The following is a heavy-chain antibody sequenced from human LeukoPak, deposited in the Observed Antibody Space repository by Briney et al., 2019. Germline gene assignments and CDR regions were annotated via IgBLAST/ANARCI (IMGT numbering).Heavy chain of an antibody. V-gene: IGHV3-23*01. Sequence: GGSLRLSCAASGFTFSSYTMSWVRQAPGKGLEWVSAISGSGGSTYYADSVKGRFTISRDNSKNTLYLQMNSLRAEDTAVYYCAKSSIAARPAYLDYWGQGTLVTVSS. CDR1: GFTFSSYT. D-gene: IGHD6-6*01. CDR2: ISGSGGST. CDR3: AKSSIAARPAYLDY. J-gene: IGHJ4*02.